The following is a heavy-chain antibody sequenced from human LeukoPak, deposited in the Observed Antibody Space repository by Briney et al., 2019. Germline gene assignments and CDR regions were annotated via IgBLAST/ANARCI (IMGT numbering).Heavy chain of an antibody. D-gene: IGHD4-17*01. CDR2: IYYSGST. V-gene: IGHV4-59*01. CDR1: GGSISSYY. CDR3: ARAQSGGDYYYYYYYVDV. J-gene: IGHJ6*03. Sequence: SETLSLTCTVSGGSISSYYWSWIRQPPGKGLEWIGYIYYSGSTNYNPSLKSRVTISVDTSKNQFSLKLSSVTAADTAVYYCARAQSGGDYYYYYYYVDVWGKGTTVTISS.